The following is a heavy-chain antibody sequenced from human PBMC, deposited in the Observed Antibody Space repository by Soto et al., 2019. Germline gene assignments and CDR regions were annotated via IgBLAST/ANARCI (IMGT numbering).Heavy chain of an antibody. CDR2: IYYNDAE. CDR3: AHMPLWKRNFDY. J-gene: IGHJ4*02. D-gene: IGHD3-10*01. Sequence: SGPTLVNPTQALTLTCTFSGFSLSSSDVGVGWIRQPPGKALEWLALIYYNDAERYSPSLRSMLTITKDTSKSQVVLTMTNMDPVDTATYYCAHMPLWKRNFDYWGQGTLVTVSS. V-gene: IGHV2-5*01. CDR1: GFSLSSSDVG.